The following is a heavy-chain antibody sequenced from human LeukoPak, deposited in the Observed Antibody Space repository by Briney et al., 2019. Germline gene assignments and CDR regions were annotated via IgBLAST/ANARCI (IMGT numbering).Heavy chain of an antibody. Sequence: RGESLKISCKGSGYKFNAYWIAWVRQMPGKGLEWMGIIYPDDSDTRYSPSFQGQVTISADKSVGIAYLQWSSLKASDTAMYYCARPNITSYYDSRGYDAFDVWGQGTMVIVSS. CDR1: GYKFNAYW. J-gene: IGHJ3*01. CDR3: ARPNITSYYDSRGYDAFDV. D-gene: IGHD3-22*01. CDR2: IYPDDSDT. V-gene: IGHV5-51*01.